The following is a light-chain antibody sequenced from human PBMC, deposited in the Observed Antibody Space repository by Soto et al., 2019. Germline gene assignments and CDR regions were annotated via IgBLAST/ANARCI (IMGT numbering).Light chain of an antibody. CDR1: QGISSA. J-gene: IGKJ4*01. V-gene: IGKV1D-13*01. Sequence: AIQLTQSPSSLSASVGDRVTITCWASQGISSALAWYQQKPGKAPNLLIYDASSLESGVPSRFSGSGSGTDFTLTISSLQPEDFATYYCQQFNNYPLTFGGGTKVEIK. CDR3: QQFNNYPLT. CDR2: DAS.